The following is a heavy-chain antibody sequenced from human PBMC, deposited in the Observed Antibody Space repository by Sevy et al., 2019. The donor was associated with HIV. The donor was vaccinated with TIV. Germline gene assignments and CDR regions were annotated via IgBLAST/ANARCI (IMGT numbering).Heavy chain of an antibody. Sequence: GGSLRLSCAASGFTFSSYGMHWVRRAPVKGLEWVAFLRYDGSNKDYADSVKGRFTISRDNSKNTLYLQMNSLRAEDTAVYYCAKDRGSSSSFYDYWGQGTLVTVSS. CDR2: LRYDGSNK. J-gene: IGHJ4*02. CDR3: AKDRGSSSSFYDY. CDR1: GFTFSSYG. V-gene: IGHV3-30*02. D-gene: IGHD6-6*01.